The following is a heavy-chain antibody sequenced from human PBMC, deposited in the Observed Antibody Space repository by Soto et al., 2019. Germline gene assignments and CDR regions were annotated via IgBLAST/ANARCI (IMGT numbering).Heavy chain of an antibody. J-gene: IGHJ6*03. CDR2: MNPNSGNT. V-gene: IGHV1-8*01. Sequence: ASVKVSCKASGYTFTSYDINWVRQATGQGLEWMGWMNPNSGNTGYAQKFQGRVTMTRNTSISTAYIELSSLRSEDTAVYYCARGSRVTYYDFWSGYYTKYYYYYYMDVWGKGTTVTVSS. CDR1: GYTFTSYD. D-gene: IGHD3-3*01. CDR3: ARGSRVTYYDFWSGYYTKYYYYYYMDV.